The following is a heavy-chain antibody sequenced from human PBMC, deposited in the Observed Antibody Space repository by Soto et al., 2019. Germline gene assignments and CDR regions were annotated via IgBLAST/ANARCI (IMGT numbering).Heavy chain of an antibody. D-gene: IGHD3-22*01. V-gene: IGHV1-2*04. Sequence: GASVKVSCKASGYSFTDYHIHWVRQAPGQGLEWLGRINPKSGGTSTAQKFQGWVTTTTDTSISTASMELTRLTSDDTAIFYCARGAQGFFPVSGIYFYFDHWGQGTPVTVSS. J-gene: IGHJ4*02. CDR1: GYSFTDYH. CDR3: ARGAQGFFPVSGIYFYFDH. CDR2: INPKSGGT.